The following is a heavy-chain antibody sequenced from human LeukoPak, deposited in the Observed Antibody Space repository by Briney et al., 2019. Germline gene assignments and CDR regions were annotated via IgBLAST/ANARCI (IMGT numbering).Heavy chain of an antibody. Sequence: PGGSLRLSCAASGFTFSSYGMHWVRQAPGKGLEWVAVISYDGSNKYYADSVKGRFTISRDNSKNTLYLQMNSLRAEDTAVYYCAKGKLGEPAGVFDYWGQGTLVTVSS. CDR3: AKGKLGEPAGVFDY. CDR2: ISYDGSNK. V-gene: IGHV3-30*18. CDR1: GFTFSSYG. D-gene: IGHD2-2*01. J-gene: IGHJ4*02.